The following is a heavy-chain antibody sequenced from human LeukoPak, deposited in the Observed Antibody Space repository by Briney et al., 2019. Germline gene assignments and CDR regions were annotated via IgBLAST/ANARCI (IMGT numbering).Heavy chain of an antibody. J-gene: IGHJ4*02. D-gene: IGHD3-10*01. CDR1: GFTFSSFG. Sequence: PGGSLRLXCAASGFTFSSFGINWVRPAPGKGLESVSYISSSSSTIYYADSVKGRFTISRDNAKNTLYLQMNSLRAEDTAVYYCARGRITMVRGVIITSFFDYWGQGTLVTVSS. CDR2: ISSSSSTI. CDR3: ARGRITMVRGVIITSFFDY. V-gene: IGHV3-48*04.